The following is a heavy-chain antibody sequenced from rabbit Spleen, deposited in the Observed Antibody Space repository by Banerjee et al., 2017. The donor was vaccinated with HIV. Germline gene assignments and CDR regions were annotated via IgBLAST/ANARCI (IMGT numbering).Heavy chain of an antibody. CDR1: GIDFSGYYY. V-gene: IGHV1S40*01. J-gene: IGHJ6*01. CDR3: ARDTGSSFSTYGMDL. CDR2: IYAGNSGST. Sequence: QSLEASGGGLVQPEGSLTLTCKASGIDFSGYYYMCWVRQAPGKGLEWIACIYAGNSGSTYYASWAKGRFTISKTSSTTVTLQMTSLTAADTATYFCARDTGSSFSTYGMDLWGPGTLVTVS. D-gene: IGHD8-1*01.